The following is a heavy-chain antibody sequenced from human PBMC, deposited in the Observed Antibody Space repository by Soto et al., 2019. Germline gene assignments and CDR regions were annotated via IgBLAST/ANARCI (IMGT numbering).Heavy chain of an antibody. Sequence: GGSLRLSCASSGFTFDDYAMHWVRQAPGKCLEWVSGISWNSGSIGYADSVKGRFTISRDNAKNSLYLQMNSLRAEDTALYYCAKDREGGYPPGVIDYWGQGTLVTVSS. J-gene: IGHJ4*02. V-gene: IGHV3-9*01. CDR2: ISWNSGSI. CDR1: GFTFDDYA. CDR3: AKDREGGYPPGVIDY. D-gene: IGHD5-12*01.